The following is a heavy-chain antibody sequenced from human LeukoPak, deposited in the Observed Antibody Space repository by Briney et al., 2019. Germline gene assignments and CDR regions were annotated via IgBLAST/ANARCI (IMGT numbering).Heavy chain of an antibody. Sequence: PSETLSLTCTVSGGSISSYYWSWIRQPPGKGLEWIEYIYYSESTNYNPSLKSRVTISVDTSKNQFSLKLSSVTAADTAVYYCARAMLSAYYFDYWGQGTLVTVSS. D-gene: IGHD3-10*02. CDR3: ARAMLSAYYFDY. CDR2: IYYSEST. J-gene: IGHJ4*02. CDR1: GGSISSYY. V-gene: IGHV4-59*01.